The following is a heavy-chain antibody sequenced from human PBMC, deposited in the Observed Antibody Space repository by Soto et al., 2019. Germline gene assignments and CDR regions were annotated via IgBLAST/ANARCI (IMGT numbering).Heavy chain of an antibody. D-gene: IGHD1-7*01. CDR2: IYYGGST. J-gene: IGHJ4*01. CDR3: ARRLSGTGIDY. CDR1: GGCVSSSNCY. V-gene: IGHV4-39*01. Sequence: PSETLSLTCTVSGGCVSSSNCYWAWIRQSPGKGLELIGIIYYGGSTYYNPSLKSRVTISVDTSMNQFSLKLTSVTAADTAFYYCARRLSGTGIDYWGHGALVTVSS.